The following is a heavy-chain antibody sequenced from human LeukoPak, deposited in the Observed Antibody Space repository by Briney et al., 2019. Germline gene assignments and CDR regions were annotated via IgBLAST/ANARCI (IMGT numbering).Heavy chain of an antibody. J-gene: IGHJ4*02. V-gene: IGHV3-7*01. D-gene: IGHD2-8*01. CDR3: ARVMVYAYFDY. Sequence: GGSLRLSCAASGFTFSSYWMSWVRQAPGKGLEWVANIKQDGSEKYYVDSVKGRFTISRDNAKNSPYLQMNSLRAEDTAVYYCARVMVYAYFDYWGQGTLVTVSS. CDR2: IKQDGSEK. CDR1: GFTFSSYW.